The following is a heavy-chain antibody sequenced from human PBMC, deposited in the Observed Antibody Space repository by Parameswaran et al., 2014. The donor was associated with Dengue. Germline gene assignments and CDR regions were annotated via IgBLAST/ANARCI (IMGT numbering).Heavy chain of an antibody. CDR3: ASATRRPNGLYDYVWGSYRYLDI. D-gene: IGHD3-16*02. J-gene: IGHJ3*02. Sequence: SWVRQAPGQGLEWMGGIIPIFGTANYAQKFQGRVTITADESTSTAYMELSSLRSEDTAVYYCASATRRPNGLYDYVWGSYRYLDIWGQGTMVTVSS. V-gene: IGHV1-69*01. CDR2: IIPIFGTA.